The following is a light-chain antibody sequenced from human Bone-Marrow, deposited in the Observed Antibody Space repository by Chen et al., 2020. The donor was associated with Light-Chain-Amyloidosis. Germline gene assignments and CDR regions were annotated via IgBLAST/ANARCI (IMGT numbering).Light chain of an antibody. CDR2: DDS. CDR3: QVWDRSSDRPV. V-gene: IGLV3-21*02. CDR1: NIGSTS. J-gene: IGLJ3*02. Sequence: SSVLTQPSSVSVAPGQTAPNACGGNNIGSTSVHWYQQTPGQAPLLVVYDDSDRPSGIPERLSGSNSGNTATLTISRVEAGDEADYYCQVWDRSSDRPVFGGGTKLTVL.